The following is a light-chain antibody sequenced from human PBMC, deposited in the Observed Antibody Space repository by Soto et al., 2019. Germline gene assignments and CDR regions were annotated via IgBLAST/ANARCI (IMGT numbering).Light chain of an antibody. V-gene: IGKV4-1*01. CDR3: QQYYSTPWT. J-gene: IGKJ1*01. CDR2: WAS. CDR1: QSVLYSSNNKNY. Sequence: DIVMTQSPDSLAVSLGERATINCKSSQSVLYSSNNKNYLTWYQQNPGQPPKLLIYWASTRESGVPDRFSGSGSGTDLTLSISSLQAEDVAVYYCQQYYSTPWTFGQGTKVEIK.